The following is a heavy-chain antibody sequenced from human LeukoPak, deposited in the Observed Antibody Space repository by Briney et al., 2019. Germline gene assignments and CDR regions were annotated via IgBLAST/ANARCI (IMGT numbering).Heavy chain of an antibody. D-gene: IGHD2-15*01. CDR1: GYTFTSYD. V-gene: IGHV1-8*01. J-gene: IGHJ4*02. CDR2: MNPNSGNT. CDR3: ARGLIKSDIVVVVAANI. Sequence: VSEKVSCKASGYTFTSYDINWVRQATGQGLEWMGWMNPNSGNTGYAQKFQGRVTMTRNTSISTAYMELSSLRSEDTAVYYCARGLIKSDIVVVVAANIWGQGTLVTVSS.